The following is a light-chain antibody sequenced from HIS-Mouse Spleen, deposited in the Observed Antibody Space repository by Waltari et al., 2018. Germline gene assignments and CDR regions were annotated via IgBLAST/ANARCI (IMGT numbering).Light chain of an antibody. CDR1: SSDVGGYNY. V-gene: IGLV2-8*01. CDR2: EVS. J-gene: IGLJ3*02. CDR3: SSYAGSNNWV. Sequence: QSALTQPPSASGSPGPSVTISCPGTSSDVGGYNYVPWYQQHPGKAPKLMIYEVSKRPSGVPDRFSGSKSGNTASLTVSGLQAEDEADYYCSSYAGSNNWVFGGGTKLTVL.